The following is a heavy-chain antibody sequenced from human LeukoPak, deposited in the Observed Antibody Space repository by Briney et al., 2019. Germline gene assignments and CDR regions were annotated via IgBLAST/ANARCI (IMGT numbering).Heavy chain of an antibody. J-gene: IGHJ6*02. D-gene: IGHD6-19*01. CDR3: ARAGAVAGTSGMDV. CDR2: ISGYNGYT. Sequence: GASVKVSCKASGYRFTSYGITWVRQAPGQGLEWMGWISGYNGYTHYAQKLRGRVTMTTDTSTSTAYMELRSLRSDDTAMYYCARAGAVAGTSGMDVWGQGTTVTVSS. CDR1: GYRFTSYG. V-gene: IGHV1-18*01.